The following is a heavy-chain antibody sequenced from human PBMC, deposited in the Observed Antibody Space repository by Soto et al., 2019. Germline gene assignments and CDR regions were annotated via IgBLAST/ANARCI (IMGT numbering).Heavy chain of an antibody. Sequence: PGGSLRLSCAASGFTFSSYAMSWVRQAPGKGLEWVSAISGSGGSTYYADSVKGRFTISRDNSKNTLYLQMNSLRAEDTAVYYCAKDVLYFDWLQYSSYVLDVWGLGTKVIVSS. CDR2: ISGSGGST. CDR3: AKDVLYFDWLQYSSYVLDV. J-gene: IGHJ6*02. D-gene: IGHD3-9*01. CDR1: GFTFSSYA. V-gene: IGHV3-23*01.